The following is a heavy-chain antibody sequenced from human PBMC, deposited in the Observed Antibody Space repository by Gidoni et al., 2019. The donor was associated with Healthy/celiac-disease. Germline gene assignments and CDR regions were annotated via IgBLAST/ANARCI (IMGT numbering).Heavy chain of an antibody. V-gene: IGHV4-39*01. CDR3: ARHVRIRCSGGSCYPGAFDI. Sequence: QLQLQESGPGLVKPSETLSLTCTVSGGSISSSSYYWGWIRQPPGKGLEWIGSIYYSVITYYNPSLKSRVTISVDTSKNQFSLKLSSVTAADTAVYYCARHVRIRCSGGSCYPGAFDIWGQGTMVTVSS. J-gene: IGHJ3*02. CDR2: IYYSVIT. CDR1: GGSISSSSYY. D-gene: IGHD2-15*01.